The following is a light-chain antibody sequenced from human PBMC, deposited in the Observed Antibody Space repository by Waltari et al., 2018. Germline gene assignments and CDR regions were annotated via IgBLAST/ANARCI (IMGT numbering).Light chain of an antibody. V-gene: IGKV3-20*01. CDR2: GAS. CDR3: QQYGSSPYT. CDR1: QSVGSSY. J-gene: IGKJ2*01. Sequence: IVLTQSPGTLSLSPGERATLSCRARQSVGSSYLAWYQQKPGQAPRLLIYGASSRATGIPDRFSGSGSGTDFTLTISRLEPEDFAVYFCQQYGSSPYTFGQGTKLEIK.